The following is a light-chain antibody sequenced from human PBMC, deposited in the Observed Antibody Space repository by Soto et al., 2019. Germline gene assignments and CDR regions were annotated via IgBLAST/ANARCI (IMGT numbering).Light chain of an antibody. Sequence: QSALTQPPSASGSPGQSVTISCTGTSSDVGRYNYISWYQQRPGKAPKLIIYEVSKRPSGVPDRLSGFKYGNTASLTVSGLQAEDEADYYCSSYAGSSRYVFGTGIKLTVL. J-gene: IGLJ1*01. CDR2: EVS. CDR1: SSDVGRYNY. CDR3: SSYAGSSRYV. V-gene: IGLV2-8*01.